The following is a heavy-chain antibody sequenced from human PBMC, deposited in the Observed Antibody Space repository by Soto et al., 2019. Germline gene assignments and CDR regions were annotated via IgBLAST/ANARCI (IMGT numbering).Heavy chain of an antibody. J-gene: IGHJ3*01. D-gene: IGHD4-17*01. V-gene: IGHV4-31*03. CDR2: IYYNGNP. CDR3: ARARLRAVYAFDF. CDR1: GVSITSGAYY. Sequence: SETLSLTCTLSGVSITSGAYYWTWVRQHPGKGLEWIGYIYYNGNPYFSPSLKSRITISIETSKNQFSLKLSSVTAADTAMYYCARARLRAVYAFDFWGQGTMVT.